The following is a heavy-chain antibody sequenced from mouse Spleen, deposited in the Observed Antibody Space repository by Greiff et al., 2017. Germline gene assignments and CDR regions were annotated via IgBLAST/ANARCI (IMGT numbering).Heavy chain of an antibody. D-gene: IGHD4-1*01. CDR2: IYPGSGST. CDR1: GYTFTSYW. Sequence: QVQLQQPGAELVKPGASVKMSCKASGYTFTSYWITWVKQRPGQGLEWIGDIYPGSGSTNYNEKFKSKATLTVDTSSSTAYMHLSSLTSEDAAVYYCARCDSLTGTGFAYWGQGTLVTVSA. V-gene: IGHV1-55*01. CDR3: ARCDSLTGTGFAY. J-gene: IGHJ3*01.